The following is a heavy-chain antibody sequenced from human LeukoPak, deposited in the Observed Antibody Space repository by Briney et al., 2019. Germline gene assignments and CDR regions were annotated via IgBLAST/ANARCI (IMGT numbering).Heavy chain of an antibody. CDR3: AKPPSHYYDSSGYYSPPFDY. D-gene: IGHD3-22*01. CDR1: GFTFSSYA. V-gene: IGHV3-23*01. Sequence: GGSLRLSCAASGFTFSSYAMGWVRQAPGKGLEWVSAIRGSAGTTYYADSVKGRFTISRDNSKSTLYLQMNSLRAEDTAVYYCAKPPSHYYDSSGYYSPPFDYWGQGTLVTVSS. CDR2: IRGSAGTT. J-gene: IGHJ4*02.